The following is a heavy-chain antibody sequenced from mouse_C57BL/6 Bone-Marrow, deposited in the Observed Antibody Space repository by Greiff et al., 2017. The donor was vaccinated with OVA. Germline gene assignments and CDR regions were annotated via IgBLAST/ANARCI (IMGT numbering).Heavy chain of an antibody. J-gene: IGHJ1*03. V-gene: IGHV1-81*01. CDR2: IYPRSGNT. D-gene: IGHD2-2*01. CDR3: ARGRTMVTDWYFDV. CDR1: GYTFTSYG. Sequence: VQLVESGAELARPGASVKLSCKASGYTFTSYGISWVKQRTGQGLEWIGEIYPRSGNTYYNEKFKGKATLTADKSSSTAYMELRSLTSEDSAVYFCARGRTMVTDWYFDVWGTGTTVTVSS.